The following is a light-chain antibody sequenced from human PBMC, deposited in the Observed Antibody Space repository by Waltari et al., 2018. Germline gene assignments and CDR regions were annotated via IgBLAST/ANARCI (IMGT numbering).Light chain of an antibody. J-gene: IGLJ1*01. CDR3: HVWHPHVDPGV. Sequence: SYVVTQPPSVSVAPGETATITCGVDNIGTYSVHWYQQKAGHAPVLVIFYDRDRPSGSPDRFSGSNSGNTATLTISRVEAGDEARYYCHVWHPHVDPGVFGTGTEVTVL. V-gene: IGLV3-21*04. CDR1: NIGTYS. CDR2: YDR.